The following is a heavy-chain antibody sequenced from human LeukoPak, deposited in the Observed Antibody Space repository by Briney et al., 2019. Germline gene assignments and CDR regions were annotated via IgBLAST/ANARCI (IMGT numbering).Heavy chain of an antibody. J-gene: IGHJ4*02. CDR3: ARTTTDGAGRPLFDC. CDR2: ISTYNGNT. V-gene: IGHV1-18*01. Sequence: ASVKVSCKASGYTFISYGISWVRQAPGQGLEWMGWISTYNGNTNYAQKLQGRVTMTTDTSTSTAYMELRSLRSDDTAVYYCARTTTDGAGRPLFDCWGQGTLVTVSS. D-gene: IGHD4-17*01. CDR1: GYTFISYG.